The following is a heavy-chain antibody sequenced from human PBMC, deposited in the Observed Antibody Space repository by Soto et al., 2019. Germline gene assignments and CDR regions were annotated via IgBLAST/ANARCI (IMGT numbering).Heavy chain of an antibody. V-gene: IGHV3-23*01. CDR1: GFSFSDYS. J-gene: IGHJ4*02. D-gene: IGHD1-1*01. Sequence: EVPVFESGGGLVQPGGSLRLSCAASGFSFSDYSMAWVRQTPEKGLEWVSGMSIGGEKTFYIDSVKGRFIVSRDSSRDTVYFQMNRPRVEDTAVYYCARWNGYGDLWGQGTLVTVSS. CDR2: MSIGGEKT. CDR3: ARWNGYGDL.